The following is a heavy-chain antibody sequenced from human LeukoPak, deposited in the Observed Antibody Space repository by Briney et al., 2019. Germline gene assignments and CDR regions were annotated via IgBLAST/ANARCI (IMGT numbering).Heavy chain of an antibody. V-gene: IGHV4-59*12. CDR3: ATGGGIGVSYA. CDR2: IYYDGTT. J-gene: IGHJ5*02. D-gene: IGHD6-19*01. Sequence: PSETLSLTCTVSGGSINSDYWSWIRQPPGKGLEWIASIYYDGTTYYSPSLKSRATISLDTSKNHYSLEVKSVTAADTALYYCATGGGIGVSYAWGQGILVTVST. CDR1: GGSINSDY.